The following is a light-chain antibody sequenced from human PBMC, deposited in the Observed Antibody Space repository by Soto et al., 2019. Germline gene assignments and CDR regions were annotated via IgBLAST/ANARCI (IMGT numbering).Light chain of an antibody. CDR3: SSYSSSSTPYV. Sequence: QSVLTQPASVSGSPGQSITISCTGTSSDVGDYNSVSWYQQHPGKAPKLMIYDVSIRPSGVSSRFSGSKSGNTASLTISGRQAEDEADYYCSSYSSSSTPYVFGSGTKLTVL. CDR1: SSDVGDYNS. CDR2: DVS. V-gene: IGLV2-14*01. J-gene: IGLJ1*01.